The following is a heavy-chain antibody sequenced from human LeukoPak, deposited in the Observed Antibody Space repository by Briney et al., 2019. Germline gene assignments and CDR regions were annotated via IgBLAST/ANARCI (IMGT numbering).Heavy chain of an antibody. J-gene: IGHJ4*02. CDR3: AKDKEKLGSGGSCPYSY. CDR2: ISYDGSVQ. CDR1: GFTFSHYA. Sequence: GGSLRLSCAASGFTFSHYAMYWVRQAPGKGLEWVALISYDGSVQYYADSVKGRFTISRDNSKNTLYLQMNSLRAEDTAVYYCAKDKEKLGSGGSCPYSYWGQGTLVTVSS. V-gene: IGHV3-30*04. D-gene: IGHD2-15*01.